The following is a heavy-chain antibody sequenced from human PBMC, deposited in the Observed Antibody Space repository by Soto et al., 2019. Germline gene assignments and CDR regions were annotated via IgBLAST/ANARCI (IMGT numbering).Heavy chain of an antibody. CDR3: ARGLKYVVVVPAATGPSRWFDP. V-gene: IGHV4-34*01. D-gene: IGHD2-2*01. CDR1: GGSFSGYY. J-gene: IGHJ5*02. CDR2: INHSGST. Sequence: SETLSLTCAVYGGSFSGYYWSWIRQPPGKGLEWIGEINHSGSTNYNPSLKSRVTISVDTSKNQFSLKLSSVTAADTAVYYCARGLKYVVVVPAATGPSRWFDPWGQVTLVNVPS.